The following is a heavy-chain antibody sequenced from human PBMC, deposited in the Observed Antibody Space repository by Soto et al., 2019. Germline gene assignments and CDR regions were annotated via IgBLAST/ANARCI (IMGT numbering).Heavy chain of an antibody. CDR2: FIPIFRTL. CDR1: GGIFGSHG. Sequence: QVQLIQSEAEVKKPGSSVRVSCTASGGIFGSHGFSWVRQAPGQRLEWVGGFIPIFRTLTYTEKFQARVRIAADESTNTVYLDLSILTSEDTAVYYCVRDRRIYYSVPHDEFVASDYEVWGQGTMVSVSS. CDR3: VRDRRIYYSVPHDEFVASDYEV. V-gene: IGHV1-69*01. D-gene: IGHD3-10*02. J-gene: IGHJ3*01.